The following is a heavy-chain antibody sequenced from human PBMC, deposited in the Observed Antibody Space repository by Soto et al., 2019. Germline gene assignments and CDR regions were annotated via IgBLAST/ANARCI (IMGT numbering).Heavy chain of an antibody. CDR3: AGDLSSSSPC. D-gene: IGHD6-13*01. CDR1: GGSFTGSY. J-gene: IGHJ4*02. CDR2: INHSGST. V-gene: IGHV4-34*01. Sequence: NPSETLSLTCDVDGGSFTGSYWTWIRQPPGKGLEWIGEINHSGSTKYSPSLKSRVTMSVDTSTNQISLKLTSVTAADTAVYYCAGDLSSSSPCWGQGALVTVS.